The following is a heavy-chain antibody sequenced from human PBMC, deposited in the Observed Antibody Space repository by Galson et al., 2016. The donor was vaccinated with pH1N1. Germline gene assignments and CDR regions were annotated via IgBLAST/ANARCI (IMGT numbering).Heavy chain of an antibody. CDR2: IYYSGST. D-gene: IGHD3-3*01. J-gene: IGHJ4*02. CDR3: AKVSNSGDFWSGYYIDD. V-gene: IGHV4-39*07. Sequence: TLSLTCTVSGASISSRSYYWAWIRQPPGKGLEWIGSIYYSGSTYYNPSLKSRVTISEDTSRNQFSLKLSSVTAADTVMYYCAKVSNSGDFWSGYYIDDWGQGTLVTVSS. CDR1: GASISSRSYY.